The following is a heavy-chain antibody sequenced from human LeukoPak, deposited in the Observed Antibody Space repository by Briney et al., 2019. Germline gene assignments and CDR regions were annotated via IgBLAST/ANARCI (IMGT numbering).Heavy chain of an antibody. D-gene: IGHD3-3*01. CDR2: ISYDGSNK. Sequence: PGGSLRLSCAASGFTFSSYAMHWVRQAPGKGLEWVAVISYDGSNKYYADSVKGRFTISRDNSKNTLYLQMNSLRAEDTAVYYCARESKSGDFWSSYYPDYWGQGTLVTVSS. J-gene: IGHJ4*02. CDR3: ARESKSGDFWSSYYPDY. V-gene: IGHV3-30-3*01. CDR1: GFTFSSYA.